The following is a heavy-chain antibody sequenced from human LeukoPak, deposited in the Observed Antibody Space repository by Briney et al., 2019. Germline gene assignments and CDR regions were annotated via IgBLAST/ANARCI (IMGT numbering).Heavy chain of an antibody. CDR1: GGSISSGGYY. D-gene: IGHD3-22*01. Sequence: SQTLSLTCTVSGGSISSGGYYWSWIRQHPGKGLEWIGYIYYSGSTYYNPSLKSRVTISVDTSKNQFSLKLSSVTAADTAVYYCARTTYYYDSSVQAFDHWGQGTLVTVSS. V-gene: IGHV4-31*03. CDR3: ARTTYYYDSSVQAFDH. J-gene: IGHJ4*02. CDR2: IYYSGST.